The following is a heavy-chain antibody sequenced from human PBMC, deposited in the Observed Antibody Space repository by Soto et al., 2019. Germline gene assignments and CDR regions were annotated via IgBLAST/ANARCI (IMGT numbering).Heavy chain of an antibody. CDR2: IYYLGST. J-gene: IGHJ6*02. Sequence: PSETLSLTCTVSGDSIRSYYWSWIRQPPGKGLEWIGEIYYLGSTNYNPSLKSRVTISVDKSKNQFSLKLSSVTAADTAVYYCARWLARGYYYGMDVWGRGTTVTVSS. V-gene: IGHV4-59*12. CDR3: ARWLARGYYYGMDV. D-gene: IGHD3-10*01. CDR1: GDSIRSYY.